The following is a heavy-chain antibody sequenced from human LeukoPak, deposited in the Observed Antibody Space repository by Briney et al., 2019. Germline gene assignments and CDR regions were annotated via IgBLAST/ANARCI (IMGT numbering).Heavy chain of an antibody. Sequence: GGSLRLSCAASGFTFSSYSMTWVRQAPGKGLGWVSSISSSSSYIYYADSVKGRFTISRDNAKNSLYLQMNSLRAEDTAVYYCARTRYYYNSRSYGAPYYFDYWGQGTLVTVSS. J-gene: IGHJ4*02. CDR1: GFTFSSYS. D-gene: IGHD3-10*01. CDR3: ARTRYYYNSRSYGAPYYFDY. V-gene: IGHV3-21*01. CDR2: ISSSSSYI.